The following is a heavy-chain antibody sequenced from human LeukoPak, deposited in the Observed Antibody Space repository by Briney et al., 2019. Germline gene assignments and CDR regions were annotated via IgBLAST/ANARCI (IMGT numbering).Heavy chain of an antibody. V-gene: IGHV3-30*18. CDR3: AKDIRVRELVDAFDI. Sequence: TGGSLRLSCAASGFTFSSYGFHWVRQAPGKGLEWVAVISYDGSNKYYADSVKGRFTISRDNSKNTLYLQMNSLRAEDTAVYYCAKDIRVRELVDAFDIWGQGTMVTVSS. J-gene: IGHJ3*02. D-gene: IGHD1-26*01. CDR2: ISYDGSNK. CDR1: GFTFSSYG.